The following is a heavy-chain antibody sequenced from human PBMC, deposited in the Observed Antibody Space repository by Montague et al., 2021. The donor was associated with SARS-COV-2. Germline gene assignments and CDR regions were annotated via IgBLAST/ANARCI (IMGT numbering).Heavy chain of an antibody. J-gene: IGHJ6*02. CDR3: ARVGSGSYSFYYYYGMDV. D-gene: IGHD3-10*01. CDR1: GGSISSYY. Sequence: SETLSLTCTVSGGSISSYYWSWIRQPPGKGLEWIGYIYYSGSTNYNPSLKSRVTISVDTSKNQFSLKLSYVTAADTAVYYCARVGSGSYSFYYYYGMDVWGQGTTVTVSS. CDR2: IYYSGST. V-gene: IGHV4-59*08.